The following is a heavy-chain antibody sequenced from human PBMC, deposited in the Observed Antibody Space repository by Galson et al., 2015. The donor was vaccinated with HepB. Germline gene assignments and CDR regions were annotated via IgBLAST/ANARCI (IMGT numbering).Heavy chain of an antibody. V-gene: IGHV1-18*04. CDR2: ISAYNGNT. CDR1: GYTFTSYG. CDR3: ARAHCSSTSCQGAWFDP. Sequence: SVKVSCKASGYTFTSYGISWVRQAPGQGLEWMGWISAYNGNTNYAQKLQGRVTMTTDTSTSTAYMELRSLRSDDTAVYYCARAHCSSTSCQGAWFDPWGQGTLVTVSS. D-gene: IGHD2-2*01. J-gene: IGHJ5*02.